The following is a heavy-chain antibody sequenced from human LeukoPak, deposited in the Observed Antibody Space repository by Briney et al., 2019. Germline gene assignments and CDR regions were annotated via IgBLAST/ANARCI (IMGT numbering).Heavy chain of an antibody. Sequence: GGSLRLSCSASGFSFSSYAMHWVRQAPGKGLEYVSVISSNGGSTYYADSVKGRFTISRDNSKNTLYLLMSSLRPEDTAVYYCVKGVIAAAHRWDYFDYWGQGTLVTVSS. CDR3: VKGVIAAAHRWDYFDY. V-gene: IGHV3-64D*06. CDR1: GFSFSSYA. J-gene: IGHJ4*02. CDR2: ISSNGGST. D-gene: IGHD6-13*01.